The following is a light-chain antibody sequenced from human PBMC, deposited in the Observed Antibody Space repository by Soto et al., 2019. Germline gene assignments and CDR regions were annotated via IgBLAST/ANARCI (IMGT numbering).Light chain of an antibody. CDR3: QQFDSVPCT. CDR1: QDITNY. V-gene: IGKV1-33*01. J-gene: IGKJ2*02. CDR2: DAS. Sequence: IQMTQSPSSLSASVGDRVTITCQASQDITNYLIWYQQKPGKAPKLLIYDASSLGTGVSSRFRGSGSGTHFTLTISSLQTEDIATYYCQQFDSVPCTFGQGTKLEIK.